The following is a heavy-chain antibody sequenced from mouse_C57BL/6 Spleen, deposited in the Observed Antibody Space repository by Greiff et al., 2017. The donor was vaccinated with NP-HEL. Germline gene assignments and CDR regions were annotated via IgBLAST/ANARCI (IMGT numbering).Heavy chain of an antibody. J-gene: IGHJ4*01. Sequence: VQLQQSGPELVKPGASVKISCKASGYAFSSSWMNWVKQRPGKGLEWIGRIYPGDGDTNYNGKFKGKATLTADKSSSTAYMQLRSLTSEDSAVYFCAREGVRDYYAMDYWGQGTSVTVSS. CDR2: IYPGDGDT. CDR1: GYAFSSSW. CDR3: AREGVRDYYAMDY. D-gene: IGHD2-14*01. V-gene: IGHV1-82*01.